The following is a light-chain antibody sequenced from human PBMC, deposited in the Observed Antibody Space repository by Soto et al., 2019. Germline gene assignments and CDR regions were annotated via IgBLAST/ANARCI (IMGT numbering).Light chain of an antibody. V-gene: IGKV1D-13*01. CDR1: QGISSA. CDR2: DAS. J-gene: IGKJ5*01. Sequence: AIQWTPSPSSLSASVGDRVTLTCRASQGISSALAWYQQKPGKAPKLLIYDASSLESGVPSRFSGSGSGTDFTLTISSLQPEDFATYYCQQFNNYPSTFGQGTRLEIK. CDR3: QQFNNYPST.